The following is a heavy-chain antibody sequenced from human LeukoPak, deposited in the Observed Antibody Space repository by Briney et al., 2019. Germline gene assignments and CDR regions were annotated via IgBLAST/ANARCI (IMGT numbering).Heavy chain of an antibody. J-gene: IGHJ4*02. CDR3: ARDRAAAAFDY. CDR1: GGTFSSYA. Sequence: GASVKVSCKASGGTFSSYAIGWVRQAPGQGLEWMGGIIPIFGTANYAQKFQGRVTITADESTSTAYMELSSLRSEDTAVYYCARDRAAAAFDYWGQGTLVTVSS. V-gene: IGHV1-69*13. CDR2: IIPIFGTA. D-gene: IGHD2-2*01.